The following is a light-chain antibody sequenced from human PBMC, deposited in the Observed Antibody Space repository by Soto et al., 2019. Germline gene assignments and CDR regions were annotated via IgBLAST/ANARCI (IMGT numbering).Light chain of an antibody. J-gene: IGLJ2*01. CDR3: SSYTSSSTVV. V-gene: IGLV2-14*03. Sequence: QSALPQPASGSGAPGQSITISCTGTSSDVGGYNYVSWYQQHPGKAPKLMIYGVSNRPSGVSNRFSGSKSGNTASLTITGLQAEDEADYYCSSYTSSSTVVFGGGTKLTVL. CDR1: SSDVGGYNY. CDR2: GVS.